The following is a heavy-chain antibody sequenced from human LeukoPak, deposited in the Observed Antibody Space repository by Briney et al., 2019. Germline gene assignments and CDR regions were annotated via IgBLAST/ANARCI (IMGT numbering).Heavy chain of an antibody. CDR1: GFAFSTAW. CDR2: IKTNILGGQT. D-gene: IGHD3-10*01. CDR3: GTHRPWRGVF. J-gene: IGHJ4*02. Sequence: TGGSLRLSCAAYGFAFSTAWMTWVRQAPGKGLEWVGQIKTNILGGQTDYAAPMHGRFIHSRDDSKNRLVLQMNSLQTGDTAVYYCGTHRPWRGVFWRQGTLVSVSS. V-gene: IGHV3-15*01.